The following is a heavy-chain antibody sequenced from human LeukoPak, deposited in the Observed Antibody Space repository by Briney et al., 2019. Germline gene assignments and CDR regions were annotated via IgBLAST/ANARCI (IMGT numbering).Heavy chain of an antibody. D-gene: IGHD3-3*01. V-gene: IGHV3-21*01. CDR1: GFTFSNYS. Sequence: GGSLRLSCAASGFTFSNYSMNWVRQAPGKGLEWVSSISSSSSYIYYADSVKGRFTISRDNAKNSLYLQMNSLRAEDTAVYYCARDAPTDFWSGYYTNYYYYGMDVWGQGTTVTVSS. J-gene: IGHJ6*02. CDR2: ISSSSSYI. CDR3: ARDAPTDFWSGYYTNYYYYGMDV.